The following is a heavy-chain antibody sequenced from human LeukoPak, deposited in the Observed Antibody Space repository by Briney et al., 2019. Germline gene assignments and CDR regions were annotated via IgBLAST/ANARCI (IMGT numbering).Heavy chain of an antibody. D-gene: IGHD6-6*01. CDR3: SRGLGQPVDS. V-gene: IGHV3-74*01. CDR2: LYSEGGRT. Sequence: PGGSLRLSCVGSGFIFRNDWMHWVRQAPGKGLVWVSRLYSEGGRTYYADSVKGRFTISRDNAKNTLYLQMNSLTVEDTAVYYRSRGLGQPVDSWGQGTLVTVSS. J-gene: IGHJ4*02. CDR1: GFIFRNDW.